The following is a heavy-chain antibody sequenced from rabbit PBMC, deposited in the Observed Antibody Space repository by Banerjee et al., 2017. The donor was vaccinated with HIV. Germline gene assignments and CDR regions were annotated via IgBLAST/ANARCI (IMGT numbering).Heavy chain of an antibody. CDR3: ARGDANSSGSGYDL. Sequence: QEQLVESGGGLVQPGESLTLSCKVSGIDFSNHGISWVRQAPGKGPEWIAFIYPGFGIRNYANSVKGRFTISSDNAQNTVFLQMTSLTASDTATYFCARGDANSSGSGYDLWGPGTLVTVS. CDR1: GIDFSNHG. CDR2: IYPGFGIR. V-gene: IGHV1S47*01. J-gene: IGHJ4*01. D-gene: IGHD1-1*01.